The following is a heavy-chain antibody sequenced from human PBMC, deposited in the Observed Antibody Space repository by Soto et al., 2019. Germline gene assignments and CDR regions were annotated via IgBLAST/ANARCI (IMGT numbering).Heavy chain of an antibody. J-gene: IGHJ5*02. CDR1: GGSISSYY. CDR3: ARAPLLWFGELYSFDP. D-gene: IGHD3-10*01. CDR2: ISYSGTT. V-gene: IGHV4-59*12. Sequence: SETLSLTCTVSGGSISSYYWSWIRQPPGKGLEWIGYISYSGTTNYNPSLKSRVTISVDTSKNQFSLKLSSVTAADTAVYYCARAPLLWFGELYSFDPWGQGTLVIVSP.